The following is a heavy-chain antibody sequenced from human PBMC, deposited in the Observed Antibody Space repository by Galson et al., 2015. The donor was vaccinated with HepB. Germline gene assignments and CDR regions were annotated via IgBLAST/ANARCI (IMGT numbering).Heavy chain of an antibody. Sequence: SLRLSCAASGFTFSSYWMHWVRQAPGKGLVWVSRINSDGSSTSYADSVKGRFTISRDNAKNTLYLQMNSLRAEDTAVYYCARVGSRSGWYGYWGQGTLVTVSS. D-gene: IGHD6-19*01. CDR3: ARVGSRSGWYGY. CDR2: INSDGSST. CDR1: GFTFSSYW. V-gene: IGHV3-74*01. J-gene: IGHJ4*02.